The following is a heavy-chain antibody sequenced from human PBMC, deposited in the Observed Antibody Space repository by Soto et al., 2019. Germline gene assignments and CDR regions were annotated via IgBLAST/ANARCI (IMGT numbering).Heavy chain of an antibody. CDR2: IYYSGST. CDR1: GGSISSYY. CDR3: ARRYGSAFDF. D-gene: IGHD3-10*01. Sequence: QVQLQESGPGLVKPSETLSLTCTVSGGSISSYYWSWIRQPPGKGLEWIGYIYYSGSTNYNPSLKSLVTISVDTSKNQFSLKLSSVTAADTAVYYCARRYGSAFDFWGQGTMVTVSS. V-gene: IGHV4-59*01. J-gene: IGHJ3*01.